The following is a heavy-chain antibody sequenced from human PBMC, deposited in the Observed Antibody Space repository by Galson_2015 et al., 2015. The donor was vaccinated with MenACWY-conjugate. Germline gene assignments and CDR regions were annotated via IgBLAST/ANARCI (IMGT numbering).Heavy chain of an antibody. CDR1: GYSFTSYW. CDR2: IYPGDSDT. D-gene: IGHD3-22*01. V-gene: IGHV5-51*03. J-gene: IGHJ4*02. CDR3: ARADYDSTNYYYFDY. Sequence: SGAEVTKPGESLQTSCKGSGYSFTSYWIGWVRQMPGKGLEWMGIIYPGDSDTSYSPSFQGQVTISADRSISTAYLQWSSLKASDTAMYYCARADYDSTNYYYFDYWGQGTLVTGSS.